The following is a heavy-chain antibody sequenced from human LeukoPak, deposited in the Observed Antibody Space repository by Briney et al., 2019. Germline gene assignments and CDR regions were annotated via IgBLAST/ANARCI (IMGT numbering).Heavy chain of an antibody. Sequence: ASVKVSCKASGYTFTSYGISWVRQAPGQGLEWMGWISAYNGNTNYAQKLQSRVTMTTDTSTSTAYMELRSLRSDDTAVYYCARDLPRAYYYDSSGYIGGDYWGQGTLVTVSS. J-gene: IGHJ4*02. CDR2: ISAYNGNT. V-gene: IGHV1-18*01. D-gene: IGHD3-22*01. CDR3: ARDLPRAYYYDSSGYIGGDY. CDR1: GYTFTSYG.